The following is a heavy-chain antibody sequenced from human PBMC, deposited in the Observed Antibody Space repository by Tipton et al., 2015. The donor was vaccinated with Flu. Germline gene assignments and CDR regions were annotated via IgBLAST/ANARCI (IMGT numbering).Heavy chain of an antibody. V-gene: IGHV3-33*01. CDR2: VWYDGTNE. Sequence: SLRLSCAASGFTFSNFAMHWVRQAPGKGLEWVAGVWYDGTNEYYADSVKGRFTISRDNSKNTLYLQMNSLRAEDTAVYYCARDWAVTPGAASSFDYWGQGTLVTVSS. CDR3: ARDWAVTPGAASSFDY. J-gene: IGHJ4*02. CDR1: GFTFSNFA. D-gene: IGHD4-17*01.